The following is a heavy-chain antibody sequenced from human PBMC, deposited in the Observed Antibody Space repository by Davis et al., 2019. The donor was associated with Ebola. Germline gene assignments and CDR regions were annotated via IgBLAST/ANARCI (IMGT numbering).Heavy chain of an antibody. CDR1: GFTFDDYA. J-gene: IGHJ4*02. D-gene: IGHD1-26*01. Sequence: PGGSLRLSCAASGFTFDDYAMHWVRQAPGKGLEWVSGISWKSGSIGYADSVKGRFTISRDNAKNSLYLQMNSLRAEDTALYYCAKGGKSGSYLDYWGQGTLVTVSS. CDR3: AKGGKSGSYLDY. V-gene: IGHV3-9*01. CDR2: ISWKSGSI.